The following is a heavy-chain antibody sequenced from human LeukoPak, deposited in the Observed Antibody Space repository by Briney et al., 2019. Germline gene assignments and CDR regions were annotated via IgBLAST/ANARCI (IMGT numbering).Heavy chain of an antibody. CDR2: INPSGGST. D-gene: IGHD3-10*01. V-gene: IGHV1-46*01. CDR3: AREGVWEGSRYDAFDI. J-gene: IGHJ3*02. Sequence: GASVKVSCKASGYTFTSYYMHWVRQAPGQGLEWMGIINPSGGSTSYAQKFQGRVTMTRDTSTSTVYMELSSLRSEDTAVYYCAREGVWEGSRYDAFDIWGQGTMVTVSS. CDR1: GYTFTSYY.